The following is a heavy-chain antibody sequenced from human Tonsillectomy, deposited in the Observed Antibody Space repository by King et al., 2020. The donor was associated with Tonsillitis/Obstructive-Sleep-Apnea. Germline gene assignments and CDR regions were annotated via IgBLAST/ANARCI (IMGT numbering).Heavy chain of an antibody. V-gene: IGHV3-30*01. CDR2: ISFHGSDK. J-gene: IGHJ3*02. Sequence: VQLVESGGGVAQPGRSLRLSCAASGFTFGSYAMHWVRQVPGKGLEWVAVISFHGSDKYYAESVKGRFTISRDNSKNTLDLQMDSLRAEDTAVYYCARESRAGDYGDDVVWGAFDIWGQGTMVTVSS. CDR3: ARESRAGDYGDDVVWGAFDI. D-gene: IGHD4-17*01. CDR1: GFTFGSYA.